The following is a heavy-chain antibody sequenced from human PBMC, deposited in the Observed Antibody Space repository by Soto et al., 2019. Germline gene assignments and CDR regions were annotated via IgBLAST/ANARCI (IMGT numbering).Heavy chain of an antibody. J-gene: IGHJ3*02. CDR2: ISGSGGST. Sequence: GGSLRLSCGASGFTFSSYAMSWVRQAPGKGLQWVSSISGSGGSTYFADSVKGRFKISRDNSRNTLFLQMSSLRDEDTAVYYCASAGYCSSTSCFQSGAFDIWGQGTMVTVSS. D-gene: IGHD2-2*01. V-gene: IGHV3-23*01. CDR3: ASAGYCSSTSCFQSGAFDI. CDR1: GFTFSSYA.